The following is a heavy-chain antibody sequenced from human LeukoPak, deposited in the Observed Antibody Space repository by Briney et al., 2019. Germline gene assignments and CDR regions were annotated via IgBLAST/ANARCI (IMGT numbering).Heavy chain of an antibody. D-gene: IGHD6-13*01. CDR3: ARHVWQQLVYFDS. Sequence: SETLSLTCTVSGGSVSSGSYYWSWIRQPPGKGLEWIGSIYYSGSTYYNPSLKSRVTISVDTSKNQFSLKLSSVTAADTTVYYCARHVWQQLVYFDSWGQGTLVTVSS. CDR1: GGSVSSGSYY. J-gene: IGHJ4*02. CDR2: IYYSGST. V-gene: IGHV4-39*01.